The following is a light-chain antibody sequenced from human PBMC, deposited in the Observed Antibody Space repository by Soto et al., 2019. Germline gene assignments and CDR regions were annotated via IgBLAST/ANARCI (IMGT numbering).Light chain of an antibody. CDR1: QSLLHSNGYNY. CDR3: MQALQTPFT. Sequence: DIVMTQSPLSLPVTPGEPASISCRSSQSLLHSNGYNYFHWYLQKPGQSPQLLIYLGSNRASGVPDRFSGSVSGTDFTLKISRVEAEDVGVYYCMQALQTPFTFGPGTKVDIK. CDR2: LGS. V-gene: IGKV2-28*01. J-gene: IGKJ3*01.